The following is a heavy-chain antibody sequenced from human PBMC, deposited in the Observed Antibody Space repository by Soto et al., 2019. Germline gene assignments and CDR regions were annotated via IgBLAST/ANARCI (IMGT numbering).Heavy chain of an antibody. J-gene: IGHJ4*02. D-gene: IGHD3-22*01. CDR2: IWYDGSNK. CDR3: ARDGGYYYDSSGYSLSFDY. CDR1: GFTFSSYG. Sequence: LRLSCAASGFTFSSYGMHWVRQAPGKGLEWVAVIWYDGSNKYYADSVKGRFTISRDNSKNTLYLQMNSLRAEDTAVYYCARDGGYYYDSSGYSLSFDYWGQGTLVTVSS. V-gene: IGHV3-33*01.